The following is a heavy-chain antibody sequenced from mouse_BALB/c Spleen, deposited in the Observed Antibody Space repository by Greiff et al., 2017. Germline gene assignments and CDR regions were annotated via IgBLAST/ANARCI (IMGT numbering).Heavy chain of an antibody. CDR1: GYTFTDYE. CDR3: TRYRDYYAMDY. D-gene: IGHD2-14*01. CDR2: IDPETGGT. V-gene: IGHV1-15*01. J-gene: IGHJ4*01. Sequence: QVQLKQSGAELVRPGASVTLSCKASGYTFTDYEMHWVKQTPVHGLEWIGAIDPETGGTAYNQKFKGKATLTADKSSSTAYMELRSLTSEDSAVYYCTRYRDYYAMDYWGQGTSVTVSS.